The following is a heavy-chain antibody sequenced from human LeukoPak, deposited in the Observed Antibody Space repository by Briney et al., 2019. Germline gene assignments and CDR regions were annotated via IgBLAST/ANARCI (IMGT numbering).Heavy chain of an antibody. D-gene: IGHD6-19*01. CDR1: GFTFSSYA. J-gene: IGHJ3*02. Sequence: GGSLRLSCAASGFTFSSYAMSWVRQAPGKGLEWVSAISGSGGSTYYADSVKGRFTISRDNSKNTLYLQMNSLRAEDTAVYYCATHFYSSGWYSALDIWGQGTMVTVSS. V-gene: IGHV3-23*01. CDR2: ISGSGGST. CDR3: ATHFYSSGWYSALDI.